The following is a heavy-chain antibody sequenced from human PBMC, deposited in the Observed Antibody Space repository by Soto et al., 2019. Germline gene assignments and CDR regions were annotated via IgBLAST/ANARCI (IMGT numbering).Heavy chain of an antibody. CDR3: ARDLGYCIRTSCYGVSMDV. V-gene: IGHV1-46*01. CDR1: GYTFTSYY. J-gene: IGHJ6*02. D-gene: IGHD2-2*01. Sequence: ASVKVSCKASGYTFTSYYMHWVRQAPGQGLEWMGIINPSGGSTSYAQKFQGRVTMTRDTSTSTVYMELSSLRSEDTAVYYCARDLGYCIRTSCYGVSMDVWGQGTTVTVSS. CDR2: INPSGGST.